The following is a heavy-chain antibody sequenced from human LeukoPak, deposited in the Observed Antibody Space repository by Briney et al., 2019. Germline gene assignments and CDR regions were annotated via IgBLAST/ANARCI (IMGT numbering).Heavy chain of an antibody. Sequence: GGSLRLSCAASGFTFNSYTMNWVRQAPGKGLEWVSFISYSGSNMYYADSVKGRFTISRDNDKNSLYLQMDSLRADDTAVYYCARDKDWAFDYWGQGTLVTVSS. CDR3: ARDKDWAFDY. CDR1: GFTFNSYT. D-gene: IGHD3-9*01. CDR2: ISYSGSNM. J-gene: IGHJ4*02. V-gene: IGHV3-48*01.